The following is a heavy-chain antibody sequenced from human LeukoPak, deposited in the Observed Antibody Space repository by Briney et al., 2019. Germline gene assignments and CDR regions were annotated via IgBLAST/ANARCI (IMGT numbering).Heavy chain of an antibody. J-gene: IGHJ5*02. CDR2: FDPEDGET. CDR3: ATGFTPHTGYSSGWGFDP. D-gene: IGHD6-19*01. V-gene: IGHV1-24*01. Sequence: GASVKVSCKVSGYTLTELSMHWVRQAPGKGLEWMGGFDPEDGETIYAQKFQGRVTMTEDTSTDTAYMELSSLRSEDTAVYYCATGFTPHTGYSSGWGFDPWGQGTLVTVSS. CDR1: GYTLTELS.